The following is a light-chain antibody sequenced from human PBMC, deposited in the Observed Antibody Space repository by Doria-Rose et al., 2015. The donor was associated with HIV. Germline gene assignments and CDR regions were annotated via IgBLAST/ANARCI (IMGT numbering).Light chain of an antibody. Sequence: DNVLTQSPGTLSLSPGERATLSCRASQSFSSTYLAWYQQKPGQAPSLLIYDGSTRATGIPDRFSASGSGTDFTLTINRLKPEDFALYYCHQYGTSWTFGQGTKVEI. V-gene: IGKV3-20*01. J-gene: IGKJ1*01. CDR1: QSFSSTY. CDR2: DGS. CDR3: HQYGTSWT.